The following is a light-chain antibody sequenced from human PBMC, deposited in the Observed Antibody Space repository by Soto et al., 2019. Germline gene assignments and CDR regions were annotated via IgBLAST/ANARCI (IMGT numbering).Light chain of an antibody. CDR3: QQLYGYPLT. Sequence: IQLTQSPSSLSATVGDRVTITCRASQNISLALAWYQQKPGKAPNLLISPASNLRSGVPSRFSGSGSGTDFTLTINGLQPEDFATYWCQQLYGYPLTFGGGSKVEIK. CDR1: QNISLA. CDR2: PAS. J-gene: IGKJ4*01. V-gene: IGKV1-9*01.